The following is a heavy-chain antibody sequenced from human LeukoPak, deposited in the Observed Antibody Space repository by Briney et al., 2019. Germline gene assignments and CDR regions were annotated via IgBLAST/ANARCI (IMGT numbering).Heavy chain of an antibody. J-gene: IGHJ4*02. Sequence: GGSLRLSCAASGFTFSSYAMSWVRQAPGKGLEWVSAISGSGGSTYYADSVRGRFTISRDNSKNTLYLQMNNLRAEDTAVYYCAKVMSSHWNYFDYWGQGTLVTVSS. D-gene: IGHD1-1*01. CDR1: GFTFSSYA. CDR2: ISGSGGST. CDR3: AKVMSSHWNYFDY. V-gene: IGHV3-23*01.